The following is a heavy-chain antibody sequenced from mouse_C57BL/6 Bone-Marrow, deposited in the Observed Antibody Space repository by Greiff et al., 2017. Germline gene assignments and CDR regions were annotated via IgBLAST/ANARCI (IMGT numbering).Heavy chain of an antibody. J-gene: IGHJ3*01. Sequence: QVQLQQSGPELVKPGASVKISCRASGHAFSSSWMNWVKQRPGKGLEWIGRIYPGDGDTNYNRKCKGKATLTADKSSSTAYMQLSSLTSEDSAVYFCARDYYGSSLFAYWGKGTLVTVSA. CDR2: IYPGDGDT. CDR3: ARDYYGSSLFAY. V-gene: IGHV1-82*01. D-gene: IGHD1-1*01. CDR1: GHAFSSSW.